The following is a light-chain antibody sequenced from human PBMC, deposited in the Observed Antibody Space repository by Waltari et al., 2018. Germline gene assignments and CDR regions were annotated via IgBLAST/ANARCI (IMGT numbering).Light chain of an antibody. CDR3: GTWDSSLAVWM. Sequence: QSLLTQPPSLSAAPGQRVTIYCSGTSPNIGGNDVFWYQQFPGKAPRLLIYDDNRRPAGIPDRCSGSKSATSASLAISRLQTGDEADYYCGTWDSSLAVWMFGGGTRLTVL. CDR2: DDN. V-gene: IGLV1-51*02. CDR1: SPNIGGND. J-gene: IGLJ3*02.